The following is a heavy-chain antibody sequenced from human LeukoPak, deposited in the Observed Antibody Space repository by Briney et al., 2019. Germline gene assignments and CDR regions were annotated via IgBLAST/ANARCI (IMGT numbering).Heavy chain of an antibody. J-gene: IGHJ4*02. Sequence: ASVKVSCKASGYTFTSYGISWVRQAPGQGLEWVGWISPYNGKSNYAQKLQDRVTMTTDISTSTAYLELRSLKSDDTAVHYCAKGAATDRLIPPIDWGQGTLVIVSS. V-gene: IGHV1-18*01. CDR3: AKGAATDRLIPPID. CDR2: ISPYNGKS. CDR1: GYTFTSYG. D-gene: IGHD6-25*01.